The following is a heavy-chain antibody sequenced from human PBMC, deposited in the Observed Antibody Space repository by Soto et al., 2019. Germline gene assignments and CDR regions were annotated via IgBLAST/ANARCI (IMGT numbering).Heavy chain of an antibody. CDR1: GFTFSSYA. J-gene: IGHJ6*02. V-gene: IGHV3-30-3*01. CDR2: ISYDGSNK. Sequence: GGSLRLSCAASGFTFSSYAMHWVRQAPGKGLEWVAVISYDGSNKYYADSVKGRFTISRDNSKNTLYLQMNSLRAEDTAVYYCARDPSSWYQWPYYYYGMDVWGQGTTVTVSS. D-gene: IGHD6-13*01. CDR3: ARDPSSWYQWPYYYYGMDV.